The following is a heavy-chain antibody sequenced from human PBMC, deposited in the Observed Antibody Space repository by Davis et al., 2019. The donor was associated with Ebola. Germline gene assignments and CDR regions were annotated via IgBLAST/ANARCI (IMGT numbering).Heavy chain of an antibody. CDR2: IKQDGSEK. J-gene: IGHJ6*02. Sequence: GESLKISCAASGFTFSSYWMSWVRQAPGKGPEWVANIKQDGSEKYYVDSVKGRFTISRDNAKNSLYLQMNSLRAEDTAVYYCAKDSLEVTTAYYYYGMDVWGQGTTVTVSS. CDR3: AKDSLEVTTAYYYYGMDV. CDR1: GFTFSSYW. V-gene: IGHV3-7*01. D-gene: IGHD4-17*01.